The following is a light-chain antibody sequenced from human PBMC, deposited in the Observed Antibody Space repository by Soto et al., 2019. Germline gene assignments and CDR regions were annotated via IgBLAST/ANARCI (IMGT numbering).Light chain of an antibody. CDR2: GAS. Sequence: EIVLTQSPGALSLSPGERATLSCTAGQSVRSTYLAWYQQKPGQAPRLLIYGASSRATGIPDRFSGSGSGTDFTLTISRLEPEDFAVYYCQQYGSFPITFGQGTRLEI. J-gene: IGKJ5*01. CDR1: QSVRSTY. CDR3: QQYGSFPIT. V-gene: IGKV3-20*01.